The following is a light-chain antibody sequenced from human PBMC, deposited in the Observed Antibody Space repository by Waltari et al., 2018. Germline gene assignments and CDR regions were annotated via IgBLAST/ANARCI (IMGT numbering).Light chain of an antibody. V-gene: IGLV1-44*01. Sequence: QSVLTQPPSVSGTPGQRVTISCSGSNSNIGGNSLNWYQQLPGTAPKLLIYNGNQGPSGVPDRFSASKSGTSASLAITGLQSEDEADYYCAVWDDSLGGVFGGGTKLTVL. CDR3: AVWDDSLGGV. CDR1: NSNIGGNS. J-gene: IGLJ3*02. CDR2: NGN.